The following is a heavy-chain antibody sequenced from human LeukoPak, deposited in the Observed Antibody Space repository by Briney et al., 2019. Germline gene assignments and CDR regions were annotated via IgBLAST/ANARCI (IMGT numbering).Heavy chain of an antibody. CDR2: IYSGGST. V-gene: IGHV3-53*01. J-gene: IGHJ4*02. D-gene: IGHD3-3*01. CDR3: ARGATILGASDY. CDR1: GFTFSSYA. Sequence: GGSLRLSCAASGFTFSSYAMSWVRQAPGKGLEWVSVIYSGGSTYYADSVKGRFSISRDNSKNTLYLQMNSLRAEDTAVYYCARGATILGASDYWGQGTLVTVSS.